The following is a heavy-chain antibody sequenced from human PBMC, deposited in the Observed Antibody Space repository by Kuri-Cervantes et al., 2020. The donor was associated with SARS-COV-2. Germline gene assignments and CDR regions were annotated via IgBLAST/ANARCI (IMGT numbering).Heavy chain of an antibody. D-gene: IGHD2-2*02. J-gene: IGHJ6*03. CDR3: ARLHTDIVVVPAAIRSYYYYYYMDV. CDR1: GFTFSSYW. CDR2: ISSSSSYI. V-gene: IGHV3-21*01. Sequence: GESLKISCAASGFTFSSYWMNWVRQAPGKGLEWVSSISSSSSYIYYADSVKGRFTISRDNAKNSLYLQMNSLRAEDTAVYYCARLHTDIVVVPAAIRSYYYYYYMDVWGKGTTVTVSS.